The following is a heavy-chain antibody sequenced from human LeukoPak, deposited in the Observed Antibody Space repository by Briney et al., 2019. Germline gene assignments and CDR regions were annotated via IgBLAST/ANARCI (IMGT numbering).Heavy chain of an antibody. CDR1: GFTFSNAW. J-gene: IGHJ4*02. CDR3: ANHPQANGYYFDY. V-gene: IGHV3-15*07. CDR2: IRSNSDGGTI. Sequence: GGSLRLSCATSGFTFSNAWMNWVRQAPGKGLEWVGRIRSNSDGGTIDYAAPVKGRFALSRDDSKNTLYLQMNSLRAEDTAVYYCANHPQANGYYFDYWGQGTLVTVSS. D-gene: IGHD2-8*01.